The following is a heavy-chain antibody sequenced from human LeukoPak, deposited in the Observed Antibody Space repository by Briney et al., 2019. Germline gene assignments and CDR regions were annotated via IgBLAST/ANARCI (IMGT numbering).Heavy chain of an antibody. J-gene: IGHJ4*02. V-gene: IGHV4-39*01. CDR1: GGSISSSTYF. CDR3: ARGPQGVTRPEY. D-gene: IGHD4-17*01. CDR2: IYYTGST. Sequence: SETLSLTCTVSGGSISSSTYFWGWIRQPPGKGLEWIGTIYYTGSTYYNPSLKSRVTISVDTSKNQFSLKVRSVTAADTAVYYCARGPQGVTRPEYWGQGTLVTVSP.